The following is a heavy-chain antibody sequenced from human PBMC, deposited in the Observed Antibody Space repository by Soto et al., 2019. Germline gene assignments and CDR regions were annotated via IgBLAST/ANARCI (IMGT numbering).Heavy chain of an antibody. J-gene: IGHJ4*02. CDR1: GFTFSSYG. Sequence: QVQLVESGGGVVQPGRSLRLSCAASGFTFSSYGMHWVRQAPGKGLEWVAVIWYDGSNKYYADSVKGRFTISRDNSKNTLYLHTNSLRAEDTAVYYCARDLMVRGVITAYFDYWGQGTLVTVSS. V-gene: IGHV3-33*01. CDR2: IWYDGSNK. CDR3: ARDLMVRGVITAYFDY. D-gene: IGHD3-10*01.